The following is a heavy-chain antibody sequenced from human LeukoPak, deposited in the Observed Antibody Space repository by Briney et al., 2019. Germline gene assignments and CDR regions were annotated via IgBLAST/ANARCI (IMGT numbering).Heavy chain of an antibody. CDR1: GYTFTGYY. CDR3: TTANRLTRDSSGYYPDS. J-gene: IGHJ5*02. V-gene: IGHV1-2*02. D-gene: IGHD3-22*01. CDR2: INPNTGDR. Sequence: GASVKVSCKASGYTFTGYYMHWVRQAPGQGFEWMGWINPNTGDRNYAQKFQGRVTMTRDTSISTAYMELSSLRSEDTAVYYCTTANRLTRDSSGYYPDSWGQGTLVTVSS.